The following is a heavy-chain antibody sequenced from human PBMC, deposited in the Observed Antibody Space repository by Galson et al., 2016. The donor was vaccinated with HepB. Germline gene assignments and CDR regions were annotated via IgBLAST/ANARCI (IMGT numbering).Heavy chain of an antibody. Sequence: ETLSLTCSVSGVSISTNVYYWDWIRQSPGEGLQWIGNMHSSGTTYYNPSLRSRVSISVDTSKNQFSLHLKPVTDADTGVYFCATRPSQHFDTWGRGTLVTVST. CDR2: MHSSGTT. CDR3: ATRPSQHFDT. J-gene: IGHJ4*01. CDR1: GVSISTNVYY. V-gene: IGHV4-39*01.